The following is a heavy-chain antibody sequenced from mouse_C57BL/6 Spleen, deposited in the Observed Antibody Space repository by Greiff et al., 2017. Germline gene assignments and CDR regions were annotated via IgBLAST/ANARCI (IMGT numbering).Heavy chain of an antibody. Sequence: QVQLQQPGAELVKPGASVKLSCKASGYTFTSYWMHWVKQRPGQGLEWIGMIHPNSGSTNYNEKFKSKATLTVDKSSSTAYMQLSSLTSEDSAVYYCAASFITTVVAPSDYWGQGTTLTVSS. CDR2: IHPNSGST. D-gene: IGHD1-1*01. CDR1: GYTFTSYW. CDR3: AASFITTVVAPSDY. J-gene: IGHJ2*01. V-gene: IGHV1-64*01.